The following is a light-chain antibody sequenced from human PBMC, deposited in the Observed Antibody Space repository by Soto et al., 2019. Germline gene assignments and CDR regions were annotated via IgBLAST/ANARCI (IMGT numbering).Light chain of an antibody. Sequence: EIVLTQSPGTLSLSPGERATLSCMASQSVVNSNLAWYQQKRGRAPRLLISGASTRATGIADRFSGSGSETDFTLTIARLVPEDFAVYYCQQYGSSPRTFGQGTRLEIK. CDR1: QSVVNSN. CDR3: QQYGSSPRT. J-gene: IGKJ5*01. V-gene: IGKV3-20*01. CDR2: GAS.